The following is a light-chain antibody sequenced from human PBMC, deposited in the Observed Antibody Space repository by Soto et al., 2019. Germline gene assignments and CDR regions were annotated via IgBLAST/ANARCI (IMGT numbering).Light chain of an antibody. CDR2: AAS. CDR1: QDISNY. J-gene: IGKJ2*01. Sequence: DLQMTQSPSSLSASVGDRVTITCRASQDISNYLAWYQQKPGKVPELLIYAASSLQTGVPSRFSGGGSGAAFTLTISRLQPEDVATYYCQMYNRSPYPFGQGTKLEI. CDR3: QMYNRSPYP. V-gene: IGKV1-27*01.